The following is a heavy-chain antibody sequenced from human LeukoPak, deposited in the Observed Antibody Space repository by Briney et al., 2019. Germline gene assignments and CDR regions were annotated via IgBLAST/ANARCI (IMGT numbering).Heavy chain of an antibody. V-gene: IGHV3-74*01. CDR3: ARGGGGASGAINDAFDF. J-gene: IGHJ3*01. D-gene: IGHD6-19*01. CDR1: GFAFSRYS. CDR2: INSDGSST. Sequence: GGSLRLSCAAAGFAFSRYSMNWVRQTPGKGLVWVSRINSDGSSTSYADSVKGRFTISRDNAKNTLYLQMNSLRAEDTAVYYCARGGGGASGAINDAFDFWGQGTTVTVSS.